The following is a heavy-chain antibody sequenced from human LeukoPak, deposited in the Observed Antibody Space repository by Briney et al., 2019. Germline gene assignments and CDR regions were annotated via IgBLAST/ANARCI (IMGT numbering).Heavy chain of an antibody. D-gene: IGHD6-19*01. CDR2: ISAYNGKT. J-gene: IGHJ4*02. Sequence: GASVKVSCKASRYTFTSYGISLVRQAPGQEGEWMGWISAYNGKTNYTQTPRGRVTITPDTSTSTAYMEVRSLRSDDTAVYYCARSVQSLLAVAATTPIDYWGQGTLVTVSS. CDR3: ARSVQSLLAVAATTPIDY. CDR1: RYTFTSYG. V-gene: IGHV1-18*01.